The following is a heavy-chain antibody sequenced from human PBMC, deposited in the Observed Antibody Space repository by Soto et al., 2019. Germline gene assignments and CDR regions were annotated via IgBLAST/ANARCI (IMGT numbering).Heavy chain of an antibody. V-gene: IGHV1-69*01. D-gene: IGHD1-1*01. CDR1: GGTFNRYT. J-gene: IGHJ6*02. CDR3: ALWGFRDGNNSKYNYSGMDV. Sequence: VQLVQSGAEVKKPGSSVKLSCKASGGTFNRYTISWVRQAPGQGLEWMGGIIPIFGTANYAQKFQGRVAIIADESTSAAYMERRSLRSEATAVYYCALWGFRDGNNSKYNYSGMDVWGQGTKVTVSS. CDR2: IIPIFGTA.